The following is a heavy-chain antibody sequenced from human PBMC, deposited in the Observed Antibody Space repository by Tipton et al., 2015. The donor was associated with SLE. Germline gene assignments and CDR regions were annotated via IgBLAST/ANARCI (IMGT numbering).Heavy chain of an antibody. CDR2: ISNSGNTI. D-gene: IGHD3-22*01. CDR3: AMGHYYDSSGYYSGDY. V-gene: IGHV3-48*03. CDR1: GFTFSDYE. Sequence: SLRLSCAASGFTFSDYEMNWVRQAPGKGLEWVSYISNSGNTIYYADSVKGRFTITRDNAKNSLYLQMNSLRAEDTAVYYCAMGHYYDSSGYYSGDYWGQGTLVTVSS. J-gene: IGHJ4*02.